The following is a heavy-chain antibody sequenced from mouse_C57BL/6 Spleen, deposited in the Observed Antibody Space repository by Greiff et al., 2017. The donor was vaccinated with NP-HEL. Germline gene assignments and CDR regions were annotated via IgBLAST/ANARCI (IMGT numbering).Heavy chain of an antibody. Sequence: EVNVVESGGGLVKPGGSLKLSCAASGFTFSSYAMSWVRQTPEKRLEWVATISDGGSYTYYPDNVKGRFTISRDNAKNNLYLQMSHLKSEDTAMYYCARDPYYYGTSYAMDYWGQGTSVTVSS. CDR3: ARDPYYYGTSYAMDY. CDR1: GFTFSSYA. CDR2: ISDGGSYT. V-gene: IGHV5-4*01. D-gene: IGHD1-1*01. J-gene: IGHJ4*01.